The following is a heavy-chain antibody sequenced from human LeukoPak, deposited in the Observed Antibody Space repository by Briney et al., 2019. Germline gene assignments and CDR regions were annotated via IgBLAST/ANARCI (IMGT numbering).Heavy chain of an antibody. Sequence: PGGSLRLSCAGTGFTFSNYWMNWVRQAPGKGLEGVANIKEDGSRINYVDSVKGRFTISRDNAKNSVYLQMDNLRAEDTAVYYCVGSSGWLFDYWGQGILVAVSS. CDR1: GFTFSNYW. V-gene: IGHV3-7*01. D-gene: IGHD6-19*01. CDR3: VGSSGWLFDY. J-gene: IGHJ4*02. CDR2: IKEDGSRI.